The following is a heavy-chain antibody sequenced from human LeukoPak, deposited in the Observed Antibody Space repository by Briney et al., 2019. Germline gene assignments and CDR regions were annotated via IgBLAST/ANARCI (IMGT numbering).Heavy chain of an antibody. CDR3: ARGTSGSSSSIGRGFYFDY. J-gene: IGHJ4*02. Sequence: SVKVSCKASGGTFSSYAISWVRQAPGQGLEWMGRIIPILGIANYAQKFQGRVTITADKSTSTAYMELSSLRSEDTAVYYCARGTSGSSSSIGRGFYFDYWGQGTLVTVSS. V-gene: IGHV1-69*04. CDR1: GGTFSSYA. CDR2: IIPILGIA. D-gene: IGHD6-6*01.